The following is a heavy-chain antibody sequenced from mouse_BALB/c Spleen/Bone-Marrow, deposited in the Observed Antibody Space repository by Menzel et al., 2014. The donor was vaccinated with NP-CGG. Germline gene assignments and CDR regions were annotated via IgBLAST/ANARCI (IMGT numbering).Heavy chain of an antibody. CDR1: GYTFTSYW. J-gene: IGHJ4*01. D-gene: IGHD1-1*01. V-gene: IGHV1-87*01. CDR2: IYPGDGDT. CDR3: ARGDYGSSYEGAMDY. Sequence: VQLQQSGAELARPGASVKLSCKASGYTFTSYWMQWVKQRPGQGLEWIGAIYPGDGDTRYTQQFKGKATLTADKSSSTAYMQLSSLASEDSAVYYCARGDYGSSYEGAMDYWGQGTSVTVSS.